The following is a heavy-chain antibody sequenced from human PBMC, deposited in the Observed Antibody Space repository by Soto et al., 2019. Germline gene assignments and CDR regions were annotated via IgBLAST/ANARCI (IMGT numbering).Heavy chain of an antibody. V-gene: IGHV1-69*01. CDR3: ARVLYYGSGSYSPYGMDV. Sequence: QVQLVQSGAEVKKPGSSVKVSCKTSGVSFNNNGIAWVRQAPGHGLEWMGGVSPPFRTSNYARKFQGRISITADASTGTVNMELNSLTSEDTAQYYCARVLYYGSGSYSPYGMDVWGQGTTVTVSS. J-gene: IGHJ6*02. CDR2: VSPPFRTS. CDR1: GVSFNNNG. D-gene: IGHD3-10*01.